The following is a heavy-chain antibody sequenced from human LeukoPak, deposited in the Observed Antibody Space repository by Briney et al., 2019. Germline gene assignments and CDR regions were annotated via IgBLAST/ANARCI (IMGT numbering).Heavy chain of an antibody. CDR3: AKEHQWNDAFDI. V-gene: IGHV3-23*01. CDR1: GFTFSTYA. CDR2: ISGSGGST. D-gene: IGHD6-19*01. Sequence: GGSLRLSCAASGFTFSTYAMNWVRQAPGKGLEWVSAISGSGGSTYYADSVKGRFTISRDNSKNTLYLQMNSLRAEDTAVYYCAKEHQWNDAFDIWGQGTMVTVSS. J-gene: IGHJ3*02.